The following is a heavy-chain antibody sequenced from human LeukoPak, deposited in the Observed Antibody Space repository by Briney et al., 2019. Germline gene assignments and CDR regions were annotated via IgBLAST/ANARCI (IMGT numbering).Heavy chain of an antibody. D-gene: IGHD3-3*01. Sequence: GGSLRLSCAASGFTFSSYSMNWVRQAPGKGLEWVSSISSSSYIYYADSVKGRFTISRDNAKNSLYLQMNSLRAEDTAVYYCARVFTIFGDAFDIWGQGTMVTVFS. V-gene: IGHV3-21*01. CDR1: GFTFSSYS. CDR3: ARVFTIFGDAFDI. CDR2: ISSSSYI. J-gene: IGHJ3*02.